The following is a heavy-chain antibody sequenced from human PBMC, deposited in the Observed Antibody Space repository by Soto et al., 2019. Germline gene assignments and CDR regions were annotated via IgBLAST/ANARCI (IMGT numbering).Heavy chain of an antibody. D-gene: IGHD3-9*01. CDR2: IKQDGSEK. Sequence: GGSLRLSCAASGFTFSSYAMSWVRQAPGKGLEWVANIKQDGSEKYYVDSVKGRFTISRDNAKNSLYLQMNSLRAEDTAVYYCATQLRYFDYYGMDVWGQGTTVTVSS. V-gene: IGHV3-7*01. CDR3: ATQLRYFDYYGMDV. J-gene: IGHJ6*02. CDR1: GFTFSSYA.